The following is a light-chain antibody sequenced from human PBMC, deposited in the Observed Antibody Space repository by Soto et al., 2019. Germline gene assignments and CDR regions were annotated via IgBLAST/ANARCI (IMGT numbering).Light chain of an antibody. V-gene: IGLV2-14*01. CDR3: SSYTSGNTVV. CDR2: EVS. J-gene: IGLJ2*01. Sequence: QSALTQPASVSGSPGQSITISCTGTSSDVGGYNYVSWYQQLPGKAPKLMIYEVSNRPSGVSNRFSGSRSGNTASLTISGLQAEDEADYYCSSYTSGNTVVFGGGTKVTVL. CDR1: SSDVGGYNY.